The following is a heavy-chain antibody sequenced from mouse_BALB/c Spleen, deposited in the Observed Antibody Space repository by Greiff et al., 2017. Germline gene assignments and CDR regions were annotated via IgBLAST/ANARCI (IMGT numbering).Heavy chain of an antibody. CDR1: GYTFTSYW. V-gene: IGHV1-52*01. D-gene: IGHD4-1*01. Sequence: QVQLQQPGAELVRPGASVKLSCKASGYTFTSYWMNWVKQSPEQGLEWIGRIDPYDSETHYNQKFKEKAILTVDKSSSAAYMQRSSLTAEASAVYYYARFGTGTGDYWGQGTTLTVSS. J-gene: IGHJ2*01. CDR3: ARFGTGTGDY. CDR2: IDPYDSET.